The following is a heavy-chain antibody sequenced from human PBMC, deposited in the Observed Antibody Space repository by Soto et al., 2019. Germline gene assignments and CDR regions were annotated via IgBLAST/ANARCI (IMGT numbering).Heavy chain of an antibody. D-gene: IGHD3-10*01. J-gene: IGHJ5*02. CDR1: GFMFSSYA. V-gene: IGHV3-23*01. CDR2: ISGSGDNT. CDR3: AKTFFSGSGSYRGWFDP. Sequence: EVQLLESGGGLVQFGGSLRLSCAASGFMFSSYAMTWVRQAPGKGLEWVSVISGSGDNTYYADSVKGRFTISRDGSKDTLDLQMNSLRADDTAVYYCAKTFFSGSGSYRGWFDPWGQGTQVTVSS.